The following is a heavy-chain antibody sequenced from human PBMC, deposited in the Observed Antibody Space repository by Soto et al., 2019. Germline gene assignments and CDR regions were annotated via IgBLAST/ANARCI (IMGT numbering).Heavy chain of an antibody. CDR1: GFTFSNAW. J-gene: IGHJ4*02. CDR3: TTEPYFSLHSSSVLELDY. CDR2: IKSKTDGGTT. V-gene: IGHV3-15*07. Sequence: GGSLRLSCAASGFTFSNAWMNWVRQAPGKGLEWVGRIKSKTDGGTTDYAAPVKGRFTISRDDSKNTLYLQMNSLKTEDTAVYYCTTEPYFSLHSSSVLELDYWGQGTLVTVSS. D-gene: IGHD6-6*01.